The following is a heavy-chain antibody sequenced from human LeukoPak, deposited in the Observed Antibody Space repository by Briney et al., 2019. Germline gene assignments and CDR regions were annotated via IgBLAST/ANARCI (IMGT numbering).Heavy chain of an antibody. D-gene: IGHD6-13*01. CDR2: IYTSGST. Sequence: SETPSLTCTVSGGSISSYYWSWIRQPAGKGLEWIGRIYTSGSTNYNPSLKSRVTMSLDTSKNQFSLKLSSVTAADTAVYYCARGAYSSSWSDPLDYWGQGTLVTVSS. V-gene: IGHV4-4*07. CDR1: GGSISSYY. CDR3: ARGAYSSSWSDPLDY. J-gene: IGHJ4*02.